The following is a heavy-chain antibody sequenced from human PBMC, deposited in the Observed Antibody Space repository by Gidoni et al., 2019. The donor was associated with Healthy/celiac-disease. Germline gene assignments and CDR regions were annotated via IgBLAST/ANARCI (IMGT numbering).Heavy chain of an antibody. CDR2: IYSGGST. CDR3: ARARENNYAYYFDY. D-gene: IGHD3-16*01. CDR1: GFTVSSNY. Sequence: EVQLVETGGGLIQPGGSLRLSCAASGFTVSSNYMSWVRQAPGKGLEWVSVIYSGGSTYYADSVKGRFTISRDNSKNTLYLQMNSLRAEDTAVYYCARARENNYAYYFDYWGQGTLVTVSS. V-gene: IGHV3-53*02. J-gene: IGHJ4*02.